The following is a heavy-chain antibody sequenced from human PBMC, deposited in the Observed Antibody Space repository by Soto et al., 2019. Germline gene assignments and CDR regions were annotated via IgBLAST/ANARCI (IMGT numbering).Heavy chain of an antibody. CDR2: IYYSGGA. J-gene: IGHJ2*01. CDR1: GGSVKSSSFY. D-gene: IGHD3-3*01. CDR3: ARQAAIFVVESYF. V-gene: IGHV4-39*01. Sequence: ETLSHTCTVSGGSVKSSSFYWGWIRQYPGKGLEWIGSIYYSGGASYNPSLKSRVTISVDASKNKFSLKLRSVTAADTAIYYCARQAAIFVVESYF.